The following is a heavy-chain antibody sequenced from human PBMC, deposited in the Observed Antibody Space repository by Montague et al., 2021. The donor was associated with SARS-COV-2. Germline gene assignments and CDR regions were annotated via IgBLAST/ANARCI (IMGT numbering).Heavy chain of an antibody. Sequence: QSGAEVKKPGESLRISCQGSGYNFITYWISWVRQMAGKGLEWMGRIDPXXSYTNYSPSFQGHVTISADKSFTTAYLQLSSLKASDTAVYYCARHEGRSLHLDYWGQGTLVTVSS. D-gene: IGHD4-17*01. CDR2: IDPXXSYT. J-gene: IGHJ4*02. V-gene: IGHV5-10-1*01. CDR1: GYNFITYW. CDR3: ARHEGRSLHLDY.